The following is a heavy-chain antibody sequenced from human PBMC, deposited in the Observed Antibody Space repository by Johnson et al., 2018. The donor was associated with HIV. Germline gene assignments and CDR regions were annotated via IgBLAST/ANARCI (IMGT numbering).Heavy chain of an antibody. Sequence: VQLVESGGGVVRPGGSLRLSCAASGFTFDDYAMSWVRQVPGKGLEWVSGINWNGGSTGYADSVTGRFTISRDNSKNTLYLQVNSLSDEDTAVYYCAREKPGTPRDAFDIWGQGTMVTVSS. CDR1: GFTFDDYA. CDR2: INWNGGST. J-gene: IGHJ3*02. CDR3: AREKPGTPRDAFDI. V-gene: IGHV3-20*04.